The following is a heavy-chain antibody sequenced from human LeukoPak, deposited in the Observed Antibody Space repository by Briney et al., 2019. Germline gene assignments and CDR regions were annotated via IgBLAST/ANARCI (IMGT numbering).Heavy chain of an antibody. D-gene: IGHD3-10*01. V-gene: IGHV4-34*01. J-gene: IGHJ4*02. CDR1: SGSFSGYY. Sequence: SETLSLTCAVYSGSFSGYYWTWIRQPPGKGLEWIGEINHSGSTNYNPSLKSRVTISVDTSRNQFSLKLSSVTAADTAVYYCARHGTYYYGSGSRGVLYFDYWGQGTLVTVSS. CDR3: ARHGTYYYGSGSRGVLYFDY. CDR2: INHSGST.